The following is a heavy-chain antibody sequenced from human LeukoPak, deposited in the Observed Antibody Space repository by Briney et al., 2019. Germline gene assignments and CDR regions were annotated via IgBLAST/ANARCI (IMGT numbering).Heavy chain of an antibody. D-gene: IGHD3-22*01. J-gene: IGHJ4*02. CDR1: GYTFTNYY. CDR2: IYPSGGGS. CDR3: ARAYSGYSIGF. Sequence: ASVKVSCKASGYTFTNYYMHWVRQAPGHGLVWMGIIYPSGGGSSYAQKFQGRVTMTRDTSTSTVYMELSSLTSGDTALYYCARAYSGYSIGFWGQGTLVTVSS. V-gene: IGHV1-46*01.